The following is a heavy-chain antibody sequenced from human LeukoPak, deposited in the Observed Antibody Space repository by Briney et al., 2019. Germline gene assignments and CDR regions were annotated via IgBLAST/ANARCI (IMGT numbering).Heavy chain of an antibody. CDR3: ARRYYDFWSGYRWFDP. V-gene: IGHV4-59*08. J-gene: IGHJ5*02. D-gene: IGHD3-3*01. Sequence: SETLSLTCAVYGGSFSVYYWSWIRQPPGKGLEWIGYIYYSGSTNYNPSLKSRVTISVDTSKNQFSLKLSSVTAADTAVYYCARRYYDFWSGYRWFDPWGQGTLVTVSS. CDR1: GGSFSVYY. CDR2: IYYSGST.